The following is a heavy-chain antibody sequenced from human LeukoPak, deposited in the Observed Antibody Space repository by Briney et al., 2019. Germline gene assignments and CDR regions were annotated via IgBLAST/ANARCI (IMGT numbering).Heavy chain of an antibody. CDR2: IIPIFGTA. D-gene: IGHD5-18*01. CDR1: GYTFTDYY. Sequence: ASVKVSCKASGYTFTDYYIHWVRQAPGQGLEWMGGIIPIFGTANYAQKFQGRVTITADKSTSTAYMELSSLRSEDTAVYYCAGALGYSYDYYYYMDVWGKGTTVTVSS. V-gene: IGHV1-69*06. J-gene: IGHJ6*03. CDR3: AGALGYSYDYYYYMDV.